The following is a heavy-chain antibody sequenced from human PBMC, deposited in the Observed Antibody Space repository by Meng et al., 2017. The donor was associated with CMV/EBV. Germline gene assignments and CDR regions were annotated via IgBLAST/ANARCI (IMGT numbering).Heavy chain of an antibody. CDR1: GFTFDDYG. J-gene: IGHJ6*02. CDR3: ARDMAVVGIDWRGMGV. D-gene: IGHD6-13*01. Sequence: GESLKISCAASGFTFDDYGMSWVRQAPGKGLEWVSGINWNGGSTGYADSVKGRFTISRDNSQNTLYLQMNNLGVEETAVYYCARDMAVVGIDWRGMGVWGQGTTVTVSS. V-gene: IGHV3-20*04. CDR2: INWNGGST.